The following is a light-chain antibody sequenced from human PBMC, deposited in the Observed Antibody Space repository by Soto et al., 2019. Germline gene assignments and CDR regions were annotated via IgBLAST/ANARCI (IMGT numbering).Light chain of an antibody. CDR1: QSVSST. Sequence: EIVMTQSPATLSVSPGERATLSCRASQSVSSTLAWYQQKPGQAPRLLIYGASTRATGVPARFSGSGSGTDFTLTISSLQSEDFAVYYCHQYNNWPLTFGGGTKVEIK. CDR2: GAS. V-gene: IGKV3-15*01. CDR3: HQYNNWPLT. J-gene: IGKJ4*01.